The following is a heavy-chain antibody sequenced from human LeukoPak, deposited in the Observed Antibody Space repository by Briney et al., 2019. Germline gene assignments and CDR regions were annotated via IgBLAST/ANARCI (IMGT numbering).Heavy chain of an antibody. CDR1: GGSISSYY. Sequence: ETLSLTCTVSGGSISSYYWSWIRQPPGKGLEWVSTISGSGGDIYYADSVKGRFTISRDNSKNTLYLQMNSLRAEDTAVYYCASRHPDIASPWGQGTLVTVSS. J-gene: IGHJ5*02. CDR3: ASRHPDIASP. V-gene: IGHV3-23*01. D-gene: IGHD5-12*01. CDR2: ISGSGGDI.